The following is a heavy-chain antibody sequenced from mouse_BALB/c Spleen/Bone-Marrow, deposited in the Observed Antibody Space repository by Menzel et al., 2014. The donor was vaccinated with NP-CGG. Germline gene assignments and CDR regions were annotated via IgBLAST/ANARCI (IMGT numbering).Heavy chain of an antibody. J-gene: IGHJ2*01. Sequence: LQQSASVLVRPGASVKLSCKASGYIFANYWMHWVKQRHGQGLEWIGNISPRSGSTNYDEQFKNKATLTVDTSSATAYMYLNSLTSEDSAVYYCTRIFDYWGQGTILTVSS. CDR1: GYIFANYW. CDR2: ISPRSGST. CDR3: TRIFDY. V-gene: IGHV1S22*01.